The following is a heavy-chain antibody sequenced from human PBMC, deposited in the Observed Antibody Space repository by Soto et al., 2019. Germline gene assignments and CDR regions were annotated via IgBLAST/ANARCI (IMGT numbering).Heavy chain of an antibody. Sequence: QIQLVQSGGEVKKPGASVNVSCKASGYTFTNYGIGWVRQAPGQGLEWMGWISTYNVNTIYAQKFQDRVSMTTDTSTSTAYMELKSLTSDDTAVYYCARVPGELHLLDAFDVWGQGTMLTVSS. V-gene: IGHV1-18*01. J-gene: IGHJ3*01. D-gene: IGHD1-7*01. CDR1: GYTFTNYG. CDR2: ISTYNVNT. CDR3: ARVPGELHLLDAFDV.